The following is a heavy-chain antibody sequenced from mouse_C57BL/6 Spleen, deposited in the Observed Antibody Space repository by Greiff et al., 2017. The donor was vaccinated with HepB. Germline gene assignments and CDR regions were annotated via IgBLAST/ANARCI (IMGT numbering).Heavy chain of an antibody. V-gene: IGHV5-17*01. D-gene: IGHD1-1*01. J-gene: IGHJ4*01. Sequence: EVKVEESGGGLVKPGGSLKLSCAASGFTFSDYGMHWVRQAPEKGLEWVAYISSGSSTIYYADTVKGRFTISRDNAKNTLFLQMTSLRSEDTAMYYCANLRGYYYAMDYWGQGTSVTVSS. CDR1: GFTFSDYG. CDR2: ISSGSSTI. CDR3: ANLRGYYYAMDY.